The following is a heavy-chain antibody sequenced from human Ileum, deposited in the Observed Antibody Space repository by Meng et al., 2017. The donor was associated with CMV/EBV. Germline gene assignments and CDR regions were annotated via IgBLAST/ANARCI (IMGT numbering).Heavy chain of an antibody. CDR3: ARGWDNNKVGIH. V-gene: IGHV4-34*01. D-gene: IGHD1/OR15-1a*01. CDR1: GGALRDSY. J-gene: IGHJ4*02. CDR2: IHPSGIT. Sequence: QAQRREWGAGLLKPAQSLPLTCAVHGGALRDSYWTWIRQAPGKGLEWIGEIHPSGITNYNPSLESRVTISEDTSNNQFSLRLTSLTAGDTAVYYCARGWDNNKVGIHWGQGTLVTVSS.